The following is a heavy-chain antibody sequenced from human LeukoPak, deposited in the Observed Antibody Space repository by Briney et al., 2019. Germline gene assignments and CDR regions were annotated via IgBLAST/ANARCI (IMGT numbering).Heavy chain of an antibody. CDR2: IIPIFGTA. Sequence: SVKVSCKASGGTFSSYAISWVRQAPGQGLEWMGGIIPIFGTANCAQKFQGRVTITADESTSTAYMELSSLRSEDTAVYYCARGNSSGYYYYFDYWGQGTLVTVSS. CDR3: ARGNSSGYYYYFDY. CDR1: GGTFSSYA. J-gene: IGHJ4*02. V-gene: IGHV1-69*01. D-gene: IGHD3-22*01.